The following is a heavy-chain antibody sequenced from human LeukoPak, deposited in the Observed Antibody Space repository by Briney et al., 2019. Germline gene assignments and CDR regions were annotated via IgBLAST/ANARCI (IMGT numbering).Heavy chain of an antibody. CDR2: ISYDGSNK. J-gene: IGHJ4*02. V-gene: IGHV3-30-3*01. D-gene: IGHD3-3*01. CDR1: GFTFSSYA. CDR3: ARSVLGYDFWSGYFFDS. Sequence: GGSLRLSCAASGFTFSSYAMHWVRQAPGKGLEWVAVISYDGSNKYYADSVKGRFTISRDSSKNTLFLQMNSLRAEDTAVYYCARSVLGYDFWSGYFFDSWGQGTLATVSS.